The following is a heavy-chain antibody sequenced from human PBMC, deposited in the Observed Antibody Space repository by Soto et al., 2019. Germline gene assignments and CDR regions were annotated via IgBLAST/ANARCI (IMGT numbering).Heavy chain of an antibody. V-gene: IGHV4-30-2*01. CDR2: IYHSGST. J-gene: IGHJ4*02. CDR3: ARGTTSIAARLVFDY. CDR1: GGSISSGGYS. D-gene: IGHD6-6*01. Sequence: QLQLQESGSGLVKPSQTLSLTCAVSGGSISSGGYSWSWIRQPPGKGLEWIGYIYHSGSTYYNPSLKSRVTISVDRSKNQCSLKLSSVTAADTAVYYCARGTTSIAARLVFDYWGQGTLVTVSS.